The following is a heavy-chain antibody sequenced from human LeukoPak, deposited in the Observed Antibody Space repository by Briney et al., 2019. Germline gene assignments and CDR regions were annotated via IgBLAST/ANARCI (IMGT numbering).Heavy chain of an antibody. CDR3: AREMDIVVVVAVKASTGAFDI. CDR1: GGTFSSYA. D-gene: IGHD2-15*01. CDR2: IIPIFGTA. J-gene: IGHJ3*02. V-gene: IGHV1-69*13. Sequence: SVKVSCKASGGTFSSYAISWVRQAPGQGLEWMGGIIPIFGTANYAQKFQGRVTITGDESTSTAYMELSSLRSEDTAVYYCAREMDIVVVVAVKASTGAFDIWGQGTMVTVSS.